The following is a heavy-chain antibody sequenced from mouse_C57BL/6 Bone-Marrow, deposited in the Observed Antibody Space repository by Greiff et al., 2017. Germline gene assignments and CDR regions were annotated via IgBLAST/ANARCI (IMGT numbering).Heavy chain of an antibody. CDR3: AGRGTSWYFDV. CDR2: ISTGGSYT. J-gene: IGHJ1*03. D-gene: IGHD3-3*01. CDR1: GFTFSSYG. Sequence: EVHLVESGGDLVKPGGSLKLSCAASGFTFSSYGMSWVRQTPDKRLEWVATISTGGSYTYYPDSVKGRFTISRDNAKNTLYLQMSSLKSEDTAMYYCAGRGTSWYFDVWGTGTTVTVSS. V-gene: IGHV5-6*01.